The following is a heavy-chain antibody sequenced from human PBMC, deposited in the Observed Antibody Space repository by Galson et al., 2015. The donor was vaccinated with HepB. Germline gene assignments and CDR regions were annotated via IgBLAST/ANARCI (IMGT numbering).Heavy chain of an antibody. CDR2: INPNSGGT. CDR3: ARRAVTTGFHFDY. V-gene: IGHV1-2*06. D-gene: IGHD4-17*01. CDR1: GYTFTGYY. J-gene: IGHJ4*02. Sequence: SVKVSCKASGYTFTGYYMHWVRQAPGQGLEWMGRINPNSGGTNYAQKFQGRVTMTRDTSISTAYMELSRLRSDDTAVYYCARRAVTTGFHFDYWGQGTLVTVSS.